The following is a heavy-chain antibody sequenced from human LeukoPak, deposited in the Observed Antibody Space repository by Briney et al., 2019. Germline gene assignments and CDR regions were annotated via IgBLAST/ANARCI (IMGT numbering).Heavy chain of an antibody. V-gene: IGHV1-69*13. CDR1: GGTFSSYA. CDR3: ARASLGYSSSWSKQLNY. CDR2: IIPIFGTA. Sequence: SVNVSCKASGGTFSSYAISWVRQAPGQGLEWMGGIIPIFGTANYAQKFQGRVTITADESTSTAYMELSSLRFEDTAVYYCARASLGYSSSWSKQLNYWGQGTLVTVSS. J-gene: IGHJ4*02. D-gene: IGHD6-13*01.